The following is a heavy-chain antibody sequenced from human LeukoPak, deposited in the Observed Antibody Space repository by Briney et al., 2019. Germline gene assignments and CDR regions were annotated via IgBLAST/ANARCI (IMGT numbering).Heavy chain of an antibody. D-gene: IGHD5-18*01. V-gene: IGHV3-23*01. Sequence: GGSLRLSCVASRFTFSNYAMNWAGQAPGKGLEWVSGISGSGDTTYYADSVKGRFTISRDKSKNTLYLHLNSLRAEDTAVYYCARDLSPDTASGMYFFGFSRQGTLVTVSS. CDR3: ARDLSPDTASGMYFFGF. CDR2: ISGSGDTT. CDR1: RFTFSNYA. J-gene: IGHJ4*02.